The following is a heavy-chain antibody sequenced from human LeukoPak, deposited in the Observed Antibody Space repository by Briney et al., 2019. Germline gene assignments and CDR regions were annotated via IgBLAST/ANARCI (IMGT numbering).Heavy chain of an antibody. V-gene: IGHV4-61*02. CDR3: ARVECSSTSCYFDY. Sequence: SQTLSLTCTDSGGSISSGSYYWSWIRQPAGKGLEWIGRIYTSGSTNYNPSLKSRVTISVDTSKNQFSLKLSSVTAADTAVYYCARVECSSTSCYFDYWGQGTLVTVSS. CDR2: IYTSGST. J-gene: IGHJ4*02. CDR1: GGSISSGSYY. D-gene: IGHD2-2*01.